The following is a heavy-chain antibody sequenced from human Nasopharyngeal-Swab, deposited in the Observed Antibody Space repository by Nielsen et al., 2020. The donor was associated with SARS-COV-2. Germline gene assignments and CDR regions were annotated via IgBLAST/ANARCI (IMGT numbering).Heavy chain of an antibody. D-gene: IGHD3-9*01. Sequence: GGSLRLSCAASGFTFSSYAMSWVRQVPGKGLEWVSGISGSGDNRYYADSLKGRFTISRDNAKNSLYLQMNSLRAEDTAVYYCARGCVLTGPSCYYYGMDVWGQGTTVTVSS. J-gene: IGHJ6*02. CDR1: GFTFSSYA. CDR2: ISGSGDNR. V-gene: IGHV3-23*01. CDR3: ARGCVLTGPSCYYYGMDV.